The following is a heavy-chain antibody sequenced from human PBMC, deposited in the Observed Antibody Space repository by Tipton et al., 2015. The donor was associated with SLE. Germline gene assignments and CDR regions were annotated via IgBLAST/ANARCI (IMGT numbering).Heavy chain of an antibody. J-gene: IGHJ4*02. D-gene: IGHD6-13*01. CDR1: GFAFNSYP. Sequence: QLVQSGGGVVQPGRSLRLSCAASGFAFNSYPIHWVRQAPGKGLEWVSVISFDGSNKYYPDSVRGRFTISRDNSKNTLYLQMNSLRAEDTAVYYCARGAAGPEYFDYWGQGTLVTVSS. CDR2: ISFDGSNK. V-gene: IGHV3-30*04. CDR3: ARGAAGPEYFDY.